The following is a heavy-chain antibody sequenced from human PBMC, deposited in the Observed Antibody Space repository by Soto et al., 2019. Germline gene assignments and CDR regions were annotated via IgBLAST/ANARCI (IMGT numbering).Heavy chain of an antibody. CDR2: ISTYNGNT. D-gene: IGHD3-16*02. V-gene: IGHV1-18*01. CDR3: ARDYDYVWGTYRHNHYY. Sequence: QVQLVQSGAEVKEPGASVTVSCKASGHTFSDYGLSWVRQAPGQGLEWMGWISTYNGNTAYAQKLQDRVTMTTDTSTSTVYMELRSLTADDPAVYYCARDYDYVWGTYRHNHYYWGQGTLGTVSS. J-gene: IGHJ4*02. CDR1: GHTFSDYG.